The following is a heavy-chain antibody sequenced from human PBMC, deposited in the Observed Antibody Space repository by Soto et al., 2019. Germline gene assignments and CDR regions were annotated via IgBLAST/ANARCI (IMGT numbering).Heavy chain of an antibody. V-gene: IGHV3-66*01. CDR3: ARSSDYVPLWFDP. J-gene: IGHJ5*02. Sequence: EVQLVDSGGGLVQPGGSLRLSCAASGFTVSSNYMSWVRQAPGKGLEWVSVIYSGGSTYYADSVKGRFTISRDNSKNTLYLQMNSLRAEDTAVYYCARSSDYVPLWFDPWGQGTLVTVSS. CDR2: IYSGGST. CDR1: GFTVSSNY. D-gene: IGHD4-17*01.